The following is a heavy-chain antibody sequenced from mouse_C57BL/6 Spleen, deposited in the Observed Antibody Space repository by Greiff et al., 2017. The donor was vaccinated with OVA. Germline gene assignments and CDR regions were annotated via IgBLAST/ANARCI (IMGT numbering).Heavy chain of an antibody. CDR3: ARYASLYGNFAY. J-gene: IGHJ3*01. D-gene: IGHD2-1*01. V-gene: IGHV7-3*01. Sequence: EVKLMESGGGLVQPGGSLSLSCAASGFTFTDYYMSWVRQPPGKALEWLGFIRNKANGYTTEYSASVKGRFTISRDNSQSILYLQMNALRAEDSATYYCARYASLYGNFAYWGQGTLVTVSA. CDR1: GFTFTDYY. CDR2: IRNKANGYTT.